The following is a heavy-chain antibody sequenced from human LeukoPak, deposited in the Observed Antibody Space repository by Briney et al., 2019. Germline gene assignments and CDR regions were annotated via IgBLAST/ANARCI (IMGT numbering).Heavy chain of an antibody. Sequence: GASVKVSCKASGYTFTNYRVHGVRQAPGQGREWMGIIYPSGGGTSSAQKYKGRVNMTRDTSTSTVYMELSSLRSDDTAVYYCARDTGGWDRLFSQYYFDYWGQGTLVTVSS. D-gene: IGHD1-26*01. J-gene: IGHJ4*02. CDR3: ARDTGGWDRLFSQYYFDY. CDR1: GYTFTNYR. V-gene: IGHV1-46*01. CDR2: IYPSGGGT.